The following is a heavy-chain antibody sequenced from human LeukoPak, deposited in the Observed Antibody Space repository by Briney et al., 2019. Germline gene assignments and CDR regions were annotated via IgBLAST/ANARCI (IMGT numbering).Heavy chain of an antibody. Sequence: VASVKVSCKASGYTFTGYYMHWVRHAPGQGLEWMGWINPNSGGTNYAQKFQGRVTMTRDTSISTAYMELSRLRSDDTAVYYCARESARGSRGFDYWGQGTLVTVSS. D-gene: IGHD3-10*01. CDR1: GYTFTGYY. CDR3: ARESARGSRGFDY. CDR2: INPNSGGT. V-gene: IGHV1-2*02. J-gene: IGHJ4*02.